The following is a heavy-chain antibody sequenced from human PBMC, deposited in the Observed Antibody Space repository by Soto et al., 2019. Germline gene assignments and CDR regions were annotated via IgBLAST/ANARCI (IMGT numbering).Heavy chain of an antibody. CDR1: GCSISSGGYY. J-gene: IGHJ4*02. D-gene: IGHD3-22*01. CDR3: ARVNYYDSSGYIDY. V-gene: IGHV4-31*03. Sequence: SETLSLTCTVSGCSISSGGYYWSWIRQHPGKGLEWIGYIYYSGSTYYNPSLKSRVTISVDTSKNQFSLKLSSVTAADTAVYYCARVNYYDSSGYIDYWGQGTLVTVSS. CDR2: IYYSGST.